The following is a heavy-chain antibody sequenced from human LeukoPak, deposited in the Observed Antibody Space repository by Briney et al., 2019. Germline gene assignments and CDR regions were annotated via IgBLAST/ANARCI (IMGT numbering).Heavy chain of an antibody. J-gene: IGHJ4*02. V-gene: IGHV3-21*01. CDR2: ISSSSSYI. CDR3: ARDSTTALCSDY. CDR1: GFTFSSYS. D-gene: IGHD1-1*01. Sequence: GGFLRLSCAASGFTFSSYSMNWVRQAPGKGLEWVSSISSSSSYIYYADSVKGRFTISRDNAKNSLYLQMNSLRAEDTAVYYCARDSTTALCSDYWGQGTLVTVSS.